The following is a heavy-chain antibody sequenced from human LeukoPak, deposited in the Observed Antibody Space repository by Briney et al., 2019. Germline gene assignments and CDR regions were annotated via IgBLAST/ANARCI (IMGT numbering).Heavy chain of an antibody. CDR2: ISGSGGST. Sequence: GGSLRLSCVSSGFSFSNYAMSWVRQAPGKGLEWVSSISGSGGSTHYADSVKGRFTISRDKTKNTLYLQMNSQRAEDTAVYYCAKSAYYDASGYYREYYFDYWGQGTLVTVSS. CDR3: AKSAYYDASGYYREYYFDY. V-gene: IGHV3-23*01. CDR1: GFSFSNYA. D-gene: IGHD3-22*01. J-gene: IGHJ4*02.